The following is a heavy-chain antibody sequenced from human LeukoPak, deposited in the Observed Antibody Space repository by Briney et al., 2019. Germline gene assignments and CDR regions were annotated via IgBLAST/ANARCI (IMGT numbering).Heavy chain of an antibody. V-gene: IGHV3-74*01. D-gene: IGHD3/OR15-3a*01. Sequence: GGSLRHSCAATGFTFSRYRMHWVRQAPGKGLLWASCINSDGSSAYYADSVKVRFSTSRDNAKNALHLQMNSLTAEDTAVYYCVLDLFSSFAFDIWGQGTMVTVSS. CDR3: VLDLFSSFAFDI. CDR2: INSDGSSA. CDR1: GFTFSRYR. J-gene: IGHJ3*02.